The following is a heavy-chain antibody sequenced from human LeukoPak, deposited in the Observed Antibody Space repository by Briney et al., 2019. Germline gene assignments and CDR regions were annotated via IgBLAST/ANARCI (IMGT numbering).Heavy chain of an antibody. D-gene: IGHD6-19*01. CDR1: GGSFSGYY. CDR2: IYYSGST. CDR3: AKRDSSGWYGDAFDI. V-gene: IGHV4-59*08. J-gene: IGHJ3*02. Sequence: SETLSLTCAVYGGSFSGYYWSWIRQPPGKGLEWIGYIYYSGSTNYNPSLKSRVTISVDTSKNQFSLKLSSVTAADTAVYYCAKRDSSGWYGDAFDIWGQGTMVTVSS.